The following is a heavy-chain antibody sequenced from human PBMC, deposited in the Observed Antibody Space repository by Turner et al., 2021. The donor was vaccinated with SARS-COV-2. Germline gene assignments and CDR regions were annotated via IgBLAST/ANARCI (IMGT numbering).Heavy chain of an antibody. Sequence: EVQLVESGGGLVQPGGSLRLSCAGSGFTLSNYWMSWVRQAPGKGLEWVASIKQDGSEKHYVESMKGRFTISRDNAKNSLYLEMNSLRAEDTALYYCASRAANVNTWRYLDYWGQGTLVTVSS. D-gene: IGHD2-15*01. J-gene: IGHJ4*02. V-gene: IGHV3-7*01. CDR1: GFTLSNYW. CDR2: IKQDGSEK. CDR3: ASRAANVNTWRYLDY.